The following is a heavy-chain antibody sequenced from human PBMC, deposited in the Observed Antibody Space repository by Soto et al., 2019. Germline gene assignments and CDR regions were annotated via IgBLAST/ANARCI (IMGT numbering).Heavy chain of an antibody. V-gene: IGHV3-11*06. Sequence: GGSLRLSCSASGFTFSDRFMSWIRQAPGKGLEWISYISNSGHHTSFADSVKGRFTISRDNAKNSLYLQMNSLRVEDTALYYCPRDSKIRGTNWYFDLWGRGTLVTSPQ. CDR3: PRDSKIRGTNWYFDL. J-gene: IGHJ2*01. CDR1: GFTFSDRF. CDR2: ISNSGHHT. D-gene: IGHD3-10*01.